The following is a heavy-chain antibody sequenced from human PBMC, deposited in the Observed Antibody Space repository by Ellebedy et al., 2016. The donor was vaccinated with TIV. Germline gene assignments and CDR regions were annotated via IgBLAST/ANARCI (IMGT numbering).Heavy chain of an antibody. V-gene: IGHV3-23*01. CDR1: GFTFSSSA. CDR2: FSDDGVRT. J-gene: IGHJ6*02. D-gene: IGHD6-25*01. CDR3: TKHRPSASMDV. Sequence: GESLKISCAASGFTFSSSAMGWGRQAPGKGPEGVAAFSDDGVRTYYADSVNGRFTITRDNSKSTLFLQMNSLGAEDAAKYYCTKHRPSASMDVWGQGTTVAVSS.